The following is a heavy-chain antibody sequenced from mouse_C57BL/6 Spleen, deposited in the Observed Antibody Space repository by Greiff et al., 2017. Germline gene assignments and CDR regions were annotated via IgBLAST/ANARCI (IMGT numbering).Heavy chain of an antibody. CDR1: GYSITSDY. J-gene: IGHJ2*01. CDR3: ARLRRGGDFDY. V-gene: IGHV3-8*01. CDR2: ISYSGST. Sequence: EVQLQESGPGLAKPSQTLSITCSVTGYSITSDYWNWIRKFPGNKLEYMGHISYSGSTYSNPPLISRISITLDTAKTQSYLKLNSVNTYDTATYYYARLRRGGDFDYWGQGTTLTVSS.